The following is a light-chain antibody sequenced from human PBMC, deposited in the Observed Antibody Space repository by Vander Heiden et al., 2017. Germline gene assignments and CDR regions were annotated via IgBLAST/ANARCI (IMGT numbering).Light chain of an antibody. V-gene: IGKV1-5*03. J-gene: IGKJ1*01. CDR1: QSGGVW. CDR2: KAS. Sequence: IQMMHSPSTLSASVGDTVTITCRAGQSGGVWFAWYQQKPGKAPNLMIYKASSLESGVPSRFSGKGCGTEFTLTSSSLQPDDFATYCCQKYNRYPWTFGQGTKLEIK. CDR3: QKYNRYPWT.